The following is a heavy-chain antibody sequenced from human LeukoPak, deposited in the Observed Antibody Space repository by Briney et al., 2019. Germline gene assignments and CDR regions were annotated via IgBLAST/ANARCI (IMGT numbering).Heavy chain of an antibody. J-gene: IGHJ2*01. V-gene: IGHV4-61*02. CDR2: IYTSGST. D-gene: IGHD3-22*01. CDR1: GGSISSGSYY. CDR3: ARASTDYYYDSSGPTYWYFDL. Sequence: SETLSLTCTVSGGSISSGSYYWSWIRQPAGKGLEWIGRIYTSGSTNYNPSLKSRVTISVDTSKNQFSLKLSSVTAADTAVYYCARASTDYYYDSSGPTYWYFDLWGRGTLVTVSS.